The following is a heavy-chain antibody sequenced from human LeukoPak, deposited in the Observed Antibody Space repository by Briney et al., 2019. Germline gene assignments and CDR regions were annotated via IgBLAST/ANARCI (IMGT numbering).Heavy chain of an antibody. D-gene: IGHD1-26*01. J-gene: IGHJ6*03. CDR2: MNPNSGNT. Sequence: ASVKVSCKASGYTFTSYDINWVRQATGQGLEWMGWMNPNSGNTGYAQKFQGRVTMTKNTSITTAYMELSSLRSEDTAVYYCARALSSTTNSYYYMDVWGKGTTVTVSS. CDR3: ARALSSTTNSYYYMDV. CDR1: GYTFTSYD. V-gene: IGHV1-8*01.